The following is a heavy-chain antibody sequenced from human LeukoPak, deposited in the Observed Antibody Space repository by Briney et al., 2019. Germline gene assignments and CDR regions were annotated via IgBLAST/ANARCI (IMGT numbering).Heavy chain of an antibody. V-gene: IGHV3-9*01. CDR3: VKGSSAAGADTFDY. D-gene: IGHD6-13*01. J-gene: IGHJ4*02. CDR2: IIWNSVSI. Sequence: GRSLRLSCAPSGFTFDDYSMHWVRQATGKGLEWVSGIIWNSVSIGYADSVNGRFTISIDHPKNSLYLQMNSLRAEDTALYYCVKGSSAAGADTFDYWGQGTLVTVSS. CDR1: GFTFDDYS.